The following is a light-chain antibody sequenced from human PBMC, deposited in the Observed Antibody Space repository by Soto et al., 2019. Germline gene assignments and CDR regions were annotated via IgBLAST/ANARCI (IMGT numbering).Light chain of an antibody. CDR3: QQEHFYWT. CDR2: KAS. Sequence: DIQMTQSPSTLPASVGDRVTITCRASQTIDNWLAWYQQKPGKVPNLLIYKASSLESGVPSRFSGSVSGTEFTLTISSLQSDEFATYYCQQEHFYWTFGQGTKVEI. CDR1: QTIDNW. V-gene: IGKV1-5*03. J-gene: IGKJ1*01.